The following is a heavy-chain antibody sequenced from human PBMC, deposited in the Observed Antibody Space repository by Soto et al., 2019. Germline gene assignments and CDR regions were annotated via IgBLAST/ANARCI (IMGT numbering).Heavy chain of an antibody. V-gene: IGHV3-33*01. CDR3: ARGPNYGDYVIDY. CDR1: GVSFKSHG. Sequence: QVQLVESGGGVVQPGRSLRLSCAASGVSFKSHGMHWVRQAPGKGPEWVALIWYDGSNKYHEDSVKGRFTISRDNSENTLYLQMNSLRAEDTAVYYCARGPNYGDYVIDYWGRGTLVTVSS. CDR2: IWYDGSNK. J-gene: IGHJ4*02. D-gene: IGHD4-17*01.